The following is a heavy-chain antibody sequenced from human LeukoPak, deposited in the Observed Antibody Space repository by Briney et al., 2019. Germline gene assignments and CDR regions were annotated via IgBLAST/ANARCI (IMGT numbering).Heavy chain of an antibody. Sequence: GGSLRLSCAASGFTSSSYAMHWVRQAPGKGLEWVAVISYDGSNKYYADSVKGRFTISRDNSKNTLYLQMNSLRAEDTAVYYCARDAVVPAAMYYFDYWGQGTLVTVSS. CDR1: GFTSSSYA. J-gene: IGHJ4*02. CDR3: ARDAVVPAAMYYFDY. V-gene: IGHV3-30-3*01. D-gene: IGHD2-2*01. CDR2: ISYDGSNK.